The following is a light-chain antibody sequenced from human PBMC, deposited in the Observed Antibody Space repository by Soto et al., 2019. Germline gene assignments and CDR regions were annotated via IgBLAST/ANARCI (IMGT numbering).Light chain of an antibody. J-gene: IGKJ5*01. V-gene: IGKV3-15*01. Sequence: EIVMTQSPATLSVSPGERATLSCRASQSVSNSYLALYQQKPGQAPRLLIYGASTRATGIPARFSGSGSGTEFTLTISSLQSEDFAVYFCQQYSNWPITFGQGTRLEIK. CDR3: QQYSNWPIT. CDR1: QSVSNSY. CDR2: GAS.